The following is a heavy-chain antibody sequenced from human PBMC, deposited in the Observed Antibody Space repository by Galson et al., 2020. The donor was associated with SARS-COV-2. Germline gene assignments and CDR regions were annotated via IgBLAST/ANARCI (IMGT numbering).Heavy chain of an antibody. CDR2: IDWDDDK. CDR1: GFSLSTSGMC. D-gene: IGHD6-19*01. J-gene: IGHJ6*02. CDR3: ARRLAVAGPYYYYYGMDV. V-gene: IGHV2-70*01. Sequence: SGPTLVKPTQTLTLTCTFSGFSLSTSGMCVSWIRQPPGKALEWLALIDWDDDKYYSTSLKTRLTISKDTSKNQVVLTMTNMDPVDTATYYCARRLAVAGPYYYYYGMDVWGQGTTVTVSS.